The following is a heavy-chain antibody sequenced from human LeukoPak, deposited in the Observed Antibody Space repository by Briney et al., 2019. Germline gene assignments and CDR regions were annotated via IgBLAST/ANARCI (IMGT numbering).Heavy chain of an antibody. V-gene: IGHV3-9*01. CDR2: ISWNSGSI. CDR3: ARGKVGATLPEPMFDP. CDR1: GFTFDDYA. Sequence: PGGSLRLSCAASGFTFDDYAMHWVRQAPGKGLEWVSGISWNSGSIGYADSVKGRFTISRDNAKNSLYLQMNSLRAEDTALYYCARGKVGATLPEPMFDPWGQGTLVTVSS. J-gene: IGHJ5*02. D-gene: IGHD1-26*01.